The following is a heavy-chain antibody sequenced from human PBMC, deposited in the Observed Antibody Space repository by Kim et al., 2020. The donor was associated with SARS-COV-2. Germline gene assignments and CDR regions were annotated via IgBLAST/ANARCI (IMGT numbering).Heavy chain of an antibody. V-gene: IGHV3-30*18. D-gene: IGHD4-17*01. Sequence: GGSLRLSCAASGFTFSSYGMHWVRQAPGKGLEWVAVISYDGSNKYYADSVKGRFTISRDNSKNTLYLQMNSLRAEDTAVYYCAKGETTVTTFSWNYYYYYGMDVWGQGTTVTVSS. CDR2: ISYDGSNK. J-gene: IGHJ6*02. CDR1: GFTFSSYG. CDR3: AKGETTVTTFSWNYYYYYGMDV.